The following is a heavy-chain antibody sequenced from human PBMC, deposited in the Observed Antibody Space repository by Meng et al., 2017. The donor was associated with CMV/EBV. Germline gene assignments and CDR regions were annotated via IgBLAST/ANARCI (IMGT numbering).Heavy chain of an antibody. CDR2: ISWNSGSI. CDR3: ARRGSSGWPYYYYGMDV. D-gene: IGHD6-19*01. CDR1: GFTFDDYA. Sequence: GGSLRLSCAASGFTFDDYAMHWVRQAPGKGLEWVSGISWNSGSIGYADSVKGRFTISRDNAKNSLYLQMNSLRAEDTAVYYCARRGSSGWPYYYYGMDVWGQGTTVTVSS. V-gene: IGHV3-9*01. J-gene: IGHJ6*02.